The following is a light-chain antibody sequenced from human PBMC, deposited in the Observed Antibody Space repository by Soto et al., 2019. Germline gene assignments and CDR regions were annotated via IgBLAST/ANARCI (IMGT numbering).Light chain of an antibody. CDR3: QKYNSATLT. CDR1: QTVRNNY. J-gene: IGKJ4*01. Sequence: EIELTQSPGTLSLSPGERATISCRASQTVRNNYLAWYQQKAGQAPRLLIYDASSRATGIPDRFSGGGSGTDFNLTISRLQPEDVAAYYCQKYNSATLTFGGGTKVDIK. CDR2: DAS. V-gene: IGKV3-20*01.